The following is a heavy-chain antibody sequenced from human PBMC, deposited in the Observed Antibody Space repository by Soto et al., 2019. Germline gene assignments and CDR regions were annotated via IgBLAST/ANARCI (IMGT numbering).Heavy chain of an antibody. CDR3: ARGSPGPVDH. D-gene: IGHD3-10*01. Sequence: ASVKYSCKDSGYSLTSLHFNWVRQASGQGLEWLCWTNPHSGDTGSAQRFQGRVTMTRNTSINTAYMELRSLRSQDTAVYYCARGSPGPVDHWGQGTQVTVSS. CDR1: GYSLTSLH. J-gene: IGHJ4*02. V-gene: IGHV1-8*01. CDR2: TNPHSGDT.